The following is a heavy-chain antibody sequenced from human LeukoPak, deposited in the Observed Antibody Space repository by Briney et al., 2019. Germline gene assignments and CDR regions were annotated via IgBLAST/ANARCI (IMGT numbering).Heavy chain of an antibody. D-gene: IGHD7-27*01. CDR1: GFTFSSYG. CDR3: AKGAGRVTGTRLFDS. J-gene: IGHJ5*01. Sequence: GGSLRLSCAASGFTFSSYGMHWVRQAPGKGLEWVAFIRNDGSNNYYADSVKGRFTISRDNSKNTLYLQMNSLRTEDTAVYYCAKGAGRVTGTRLFDSWGQGTLVAVSS. V-gene: IGHV3-30*02. CDR2: IRNDGSNN.